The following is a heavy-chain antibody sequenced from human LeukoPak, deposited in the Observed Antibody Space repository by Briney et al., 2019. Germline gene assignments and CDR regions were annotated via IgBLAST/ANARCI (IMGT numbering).Heavy chain of an antibody. CDR3: ARALGATTPDAFDI. Sequence: GGSLRLSCAASGFTFSSYSMNWVRQAPGKGLEWVSSISSSSSYIYYADSVKGRFTISRDNAKNSLYLQMNSLRAEDTAVYYCARALGATTPDAFDIWGQGTMVTVSS. J-gene: IGHJ3*02. D-gene: IGHD1-26*01. CDR2: ISSSSSYI. V-gene: IGHV3-21*01. CDR1: GFTFSSYS.